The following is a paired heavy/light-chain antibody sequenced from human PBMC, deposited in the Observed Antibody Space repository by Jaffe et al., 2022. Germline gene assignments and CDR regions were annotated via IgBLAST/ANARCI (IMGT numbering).Heavy chain of an antibody. CDR2: ITSTSTTI. J-gene: IGHJ3*02. V-gene: IGHV3-48*03. D-gene: IGHD5-12*01. CDR1: GLTFSLYD. Sequence: EVRLVESGGGLVQPGGSLRLSCVASGLTFSLYDMNWVRQAPGQGLEWLAHITSTSTTIFYADSVKGRFTISRDNAKNSLYLQMDSLRAEDTAVYYCAREDTLKGFSGYDAFDIWGQGTMVTVSS. CDR3: AREDTLKGFSGYDAFDI.
Light chain of an antibody. Sequence: QSVLTQPPSVSAAPGQKVTISCSGSSSNIGSNYVSWYQQLPGTAPKLLIYDNNKRPSGIPDRFSGSKSGTSAALGITGLQTGDEADYYCGSWDHSLLTYFFGPGTKVTVV. J-gene: IGLJ1*01. CDR3: GSWDHSLLTYF. CDR1: SSNIGSNY. CDR2: DNN. V-gene: IGLV1-51*01.